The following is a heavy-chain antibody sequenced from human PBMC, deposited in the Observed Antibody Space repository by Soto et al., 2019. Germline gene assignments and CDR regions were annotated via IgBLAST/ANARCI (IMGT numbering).Heavy chain of an antibody. CDR1: ELTCSSYA. CDR3: ASTGAYYYDSSGYLELFDP. Sequence: GGPMILSCTASELTCSSYARHWVRKEPGKGLEWVAVISYDGSNKYYADSVKGRFTISRDNSKNTLYLQMNSLRAEDTAVYYCASTGAYYYDSSGYLELFDPWGQGTLVTVSS. V-gene: IGHV3-30-3*01. D-gene: IGHD3-22*01. J-gene: IGHJ5*02. CDR2: ISYDGSNK.